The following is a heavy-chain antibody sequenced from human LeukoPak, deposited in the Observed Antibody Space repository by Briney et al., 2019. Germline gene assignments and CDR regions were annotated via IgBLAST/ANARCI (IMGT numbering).Heavy chain of an antibody. CDR1: GGSFNGYY. Sequence: ETLSLTCAVYGGSFNGYYWNWVRQAPGKGLEWVSDISSSSSSTYYADSVKGRFTISRDNSKNTLYLQMNSLRAEDTAVYYCAKGSVGASDWGQGTLVTVSS. V-gene: IGHV3-48*01. J-gene: IGHJ4*02. CDR3: AKGSVGASD. D-gene: IGHD1-26*01. CDR2: ISSSSSST.